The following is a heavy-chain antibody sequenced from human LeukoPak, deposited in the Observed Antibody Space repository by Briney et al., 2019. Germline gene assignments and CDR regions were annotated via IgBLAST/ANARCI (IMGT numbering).Heavy chain of an antibody. CDR1: GDSISGNY. Sequence: SETLSLTCTVSGDSISGNYWSWIRQPPGKGLEWIGHIYSSGSTNYNPSLKSRVTISADTSKNHFSLNLRSVTAADTALYFCARQSGWQTFYYFDRWGQGTLVTVSS. V-gene: IGHV4-59*08. D-gene: IGHD2/OR15-2a*01. J-gene: IGHJ4*02. CDR2: IYSSGST. CDR3: ARQSGWQTFYYFDR.